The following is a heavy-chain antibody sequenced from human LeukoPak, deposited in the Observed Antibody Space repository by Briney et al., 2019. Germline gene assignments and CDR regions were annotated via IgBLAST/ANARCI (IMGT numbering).Heavy chain of an antibody. J-gene: IGHJ5*02. D-gene: IGHD2-15*01. CDR2: INHSGST. V-gene: IGHV4-34*01. CDR1: GGSISGYY. Sequence: SETLSLTCIVSGGSISGYYWSWIRQPPGRGLEWIGQINHSGSTNYNPSLQSRVPISVDTSKNQFSLKLSSVTAADTAVYYCARGPKRCSGGSCYSKWFDPWGQGTLVTVSS. CDR3: ARGPKRCSGGSCYSKWFDP.